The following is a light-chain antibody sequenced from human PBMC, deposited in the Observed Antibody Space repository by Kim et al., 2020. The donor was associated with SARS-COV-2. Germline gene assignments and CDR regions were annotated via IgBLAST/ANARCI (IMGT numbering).Light chain of an antibody. CDR1: QSVSSN. CDR3: QQYNNWPPGRT. CDR2: GAS. Sequence: PGERATRSCRASQSVSSNLAWYQQKPGQAPRLLIYGASTRATGIPAKFSGSGSGTEFTLTISSLQSEDFAVYYCQQYNNWPPGRTFGQGTKVDIK. J-gene: IGKJ1*01. V-gene: IGKV3-15*01.